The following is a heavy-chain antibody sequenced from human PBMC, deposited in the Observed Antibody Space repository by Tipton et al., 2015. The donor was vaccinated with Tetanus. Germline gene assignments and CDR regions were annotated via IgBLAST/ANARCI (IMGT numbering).Heavy chain of an antibody. J-gene: IGHJ4*02. Sequence: GSLRLSCAASGFTFSNYAMSWVRQAPGKGLEWVSGISGGGDHTYNADSVKGRITISRDNSKNTTYLQMTSLRVEDTAIYYCAKDTSSDSGSYYDYWGQGILVTVSS. D-gene: IGHD3-10*01. CDR3: AKDTSSDSGSYYDY. CDR1: GFTFSNYA. CDR2: ISGGGDHT. V-gene: IGHV3-23*01.